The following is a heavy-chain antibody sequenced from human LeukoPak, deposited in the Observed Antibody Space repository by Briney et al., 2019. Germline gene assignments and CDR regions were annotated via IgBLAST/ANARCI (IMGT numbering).Heavy chain of an antibody. V-gene: IGHV1-18*01. D-gene: IGHD6-13*01. CDR2: ISAYNGNT. CDR1: GYTFTSYG. Sequence: ASVKVSCKAPGYTFTSYGISWVRQAPGQGLEWMGWISAYNGNTNYAQKLQGRVTMTTDTSTSTAYMELRSLRSDNTAVYHCAREVRIAAAPDYWGQGTLVTVSS. CDR3: AREVRIAAAPDY. J-gene: IGHJ4*02.